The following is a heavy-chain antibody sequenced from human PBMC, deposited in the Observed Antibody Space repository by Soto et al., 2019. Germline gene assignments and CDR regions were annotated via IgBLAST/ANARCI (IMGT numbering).Heavy chain of an antibody. CDR2: ISAYNGNT. Sequence: QVQLVQSGAEVKKPGASVKVSCKASGYTFTSYGISWVRQAPGQGLEWMGWISAYNGNTNYAQKLQGRGTMTTDTSTSTAYMELRSLRSDDTAVYYCARAEVGGIFGVVIKLDYWGQGTLVTVSS. J-gene: IGHJ4*02. CDR3: ARAEVGGIFGVVIKLDY. CDR1: GYTFTSYG. V-gene: IGHV1-18*01. D-gene: IGHD3-3*01.